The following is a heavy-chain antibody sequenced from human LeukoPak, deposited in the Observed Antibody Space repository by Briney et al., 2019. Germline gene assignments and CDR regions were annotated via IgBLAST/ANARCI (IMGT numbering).Heavy chain of an antibody. CDR3: ARGFIYGSGSYRYYYYMDV. CDR2: INHSGST. CDR1: GGSFSGYY. D-gene: IGHD3-10*01. V-gene: IGHV4-34*01. J-gene: IGHJ6*03. Sequence: SETLSLTCAVYGGSFSGYYWSWIRQPPGKGLEWIGEINHSGSTNYNPSLKSRVTISVDTSKNQFSLKLSSVTAADTAVYYCARGFIYGSGSYRYYYYMDVWGKGTTVTVSS.